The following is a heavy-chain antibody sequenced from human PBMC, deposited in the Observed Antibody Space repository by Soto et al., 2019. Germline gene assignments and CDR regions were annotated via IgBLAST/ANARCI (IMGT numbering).Heavy chain of an antibody. D-gene: IGHD1-1*01. J-gene: IGHJ5*02. CDR1: GGFLSESC. CDR3: VRIRYQLPSSVLWLDA. Sequence: PSETLSLTCAVYGGFLSESCWTWIRQPPGKGLEWIGEINHVGVTNYNPSLKSRVTMSVDTSQNQFSLRLISVTAADTAMYFCVRIRYQLPSSVLWLDAWVKGNQVHVSS. CDR2: INHVGVT. V-gene: IGHV4-34*01.